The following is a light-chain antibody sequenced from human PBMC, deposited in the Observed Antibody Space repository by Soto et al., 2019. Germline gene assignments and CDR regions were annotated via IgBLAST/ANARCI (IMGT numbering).Light chain of an antibody. CDR2: GAS. Sequence: EIVLTQSPATLSLSPGERATLSCRASPSVSNYLAWYQEKPGQAPRLLIYGASTRATGLPARFSGSGSGTDFTLTISSLQSEDFAVYYCQQYNTWPPITFGQGTRLEIK. CDR3: QQYNTWPPIT. CDR1: PSVSNY. J-gene: IGKJ5*01. V-gene: IGKV3-15*01.